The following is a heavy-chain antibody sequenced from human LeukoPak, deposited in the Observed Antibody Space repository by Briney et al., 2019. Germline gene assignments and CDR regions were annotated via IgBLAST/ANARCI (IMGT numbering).Heavy chain of an antibody. Sequence: SETLSLTCTVSGGSISSYYWSWLRQPPGKGLEWIGYIYYSGSTNYNPSLKSRVTISVDTSKNQFSLKLSSVTAADTAVYYCARDWAGDYVRNWYFDLWGRGTLVTVSS. J-gene: IGHJ2*01. CDR2: IYYSGST. CDR1: GGSISSYY. CDR3: ARDWAGDYVRNWYFDL. D-gene: IGHD4-17*01. V-gene: IGHV4-59*01.